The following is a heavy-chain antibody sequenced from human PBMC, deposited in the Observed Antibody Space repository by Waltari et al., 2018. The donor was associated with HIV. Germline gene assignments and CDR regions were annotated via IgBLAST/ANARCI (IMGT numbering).Heavy chain of an antibody. CDR3: ARGGYYYDISGYYHY. CDR1: GFTFSNFA. Sequence: SCAASGFTFSNFAMHWVRQAPGKGLEWVAVIWYDGENKYYADSVKGRFTISRDNSKNTLYLQMNSLRVEDTAVYYCARGGYYYDISGYYHYWGQGTLVTVSS. CDR2: IWYDGENK. D-gene: IGHD3-22*01. V-gene: IGHV3-33*01. J-gene: IGHJ4*02.